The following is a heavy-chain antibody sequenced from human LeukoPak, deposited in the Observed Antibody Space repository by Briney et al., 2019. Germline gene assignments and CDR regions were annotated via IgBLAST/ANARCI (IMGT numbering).Heavy chain of an antibody. Sequence: PGGSLRLSCSASGFTFSSFWLSWVRQAPGKGLEWVANIKEDGREKYYVDSVKGRFTVSGDNAKNSLYLQMNSLRAEDTAVYYCATIGRTVTGLWSQGTLVTVSS. CDR3: ATIGRTVTGL. CDR2: IKEDGREK. V-gene: IGHV3-7*01. CDR1: GFTFSSFW. J-gene: IGHJ4*02. D-gene: IGHD6-19*01.